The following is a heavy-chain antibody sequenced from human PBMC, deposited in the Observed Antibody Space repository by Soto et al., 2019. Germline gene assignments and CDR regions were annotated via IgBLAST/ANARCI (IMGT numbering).Heavy chain of an antibody. D-gene: IGHD2-2*01. CDR2: IYYSGST. Sequence: SETLSLTCTVSGGSISSYYWSWIRQPPGKGLEWIGYIYYSGSTNYNPSLKSRVTISVDTSKNQFSLKLSSVTAADTAVYYCARGYCSSTSCYHGDYFDYWGQGTLVTVSS. V-gene: IGHV4-59*08. J-gene: IGHJ4*02. CDR1: GGSISSYY. CDR3: ARGYCSSTSCYHGDYFDY.